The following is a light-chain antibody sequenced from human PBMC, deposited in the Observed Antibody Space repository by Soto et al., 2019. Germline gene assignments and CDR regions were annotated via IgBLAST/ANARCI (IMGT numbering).Light chain of an antibody. Sequence: DIQMTQSPSSLSASVGDRVTITCRASQKIDTYLNWYRQKPGKAPNLLIYTASTLQSGASSRFSGSGSGTHFTLSITNLQPADFATFYCQQSFSTPYTFGQWTKLEIK. CDR3: QQSFSTPYT. CDR1: QKIDTY. CDR2: TAS. V-gene: IGKV1-39*01. J-gene: IGKJ2*01.